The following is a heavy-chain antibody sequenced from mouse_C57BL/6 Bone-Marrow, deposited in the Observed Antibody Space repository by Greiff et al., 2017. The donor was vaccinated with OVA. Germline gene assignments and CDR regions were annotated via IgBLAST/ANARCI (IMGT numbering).Heavy chain of an antibody. D-gene: IGHD1-1*01. CDR1: GFSLTSYG. CDR2: IWGGGGT. J-gene: IGHJ3*01. V-gene: IGHV2-9*01. Sequence: QVQLKESGPGLVAPSQSLSITCTVSGFSLTSYGVDWVRQPPGQGLEWLGVIWGGGGTNYKSALMSRLSISKDNSKSQVFLKMNSLQTDDTAIYYCAIITTVVATPFTYWGQGTLVTVSA. CDR3: AIITTVVATPFTY.